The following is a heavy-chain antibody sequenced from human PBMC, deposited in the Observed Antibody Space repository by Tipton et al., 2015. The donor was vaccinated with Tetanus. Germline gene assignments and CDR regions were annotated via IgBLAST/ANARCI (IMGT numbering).Heavy chain of an antibody. CDR1: GGSINSYY. CDR3: ARHSGWFNFYSGVDV. CDR2: IYFSGHT. D-gene: IGHD6-19*01. V-gene: IGHV4-59*01. J-gene: IGHJ6*02. Sequence: TLSLTCTVSGGSINSYYWSWLWRPPGKALEWIGYIYFSGHTKYSPSLKSRVTMSVDSSMNQVSLNLTSVTAADSAVYFCARHSGWFNFYSGVDVWGQGTTVTVSS.